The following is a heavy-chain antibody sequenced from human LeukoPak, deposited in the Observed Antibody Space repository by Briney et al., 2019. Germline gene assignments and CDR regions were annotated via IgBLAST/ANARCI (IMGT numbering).Heavy chain of an antibody. CDR3: ARADITIFGVVISLAFDV. CDR2: IIPIFGTA. D-gene: IGHD3-3*01. CDR1: GGTFSIYA. J-gene: IGHJ3*01. V-gene: IGHV1-69*13. Sequence: SVKVSCKASGGTFSIYAISWVRQAPGQGLEWMGGIIPIFGTANYAQKFQGRVTITADESTSTAYMELSSLRSEDTAVYYCARADITIFGVVISLAFDVWGQGTMVTVSS.